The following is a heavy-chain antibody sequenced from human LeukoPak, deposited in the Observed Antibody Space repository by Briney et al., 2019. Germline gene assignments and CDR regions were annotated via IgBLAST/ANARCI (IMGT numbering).Heavy chain of an antibody. D-gene: IGHD6-13*01. V-gene: IGHV3-23*01. Sequence: GGSLRLSCTGSGFTLSSYGLTWVRQAPGEGLEWVASISGNGGRTFYADSLRGQFTISKDNTRDMMYLQMNNLRAEDTAVYYCVKSLGDSRWYGAFDTWGQGTLVTVSS. CDR1: GFTLSSYG. CDR2: ISGNGGRT. J-gene: IGHJ3*02. CDR3: VKSLGDSRWYGAFDT.